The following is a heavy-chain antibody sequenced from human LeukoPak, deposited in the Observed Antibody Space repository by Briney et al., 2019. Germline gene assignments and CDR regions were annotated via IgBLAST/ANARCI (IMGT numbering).Heavy chain of an antibody. D-gene: IGHD1-26*01. V-gene: IGHV4-34*01. CDR3: ARGKVGATGNWFDP. J-gene: IGHJ5*02. Sequence: SETLSLTCAVYGGSFSGYYWSWIRQPPGKGLEWIGEINHSGSTNYNPSLKSQVTISVDTSKNQFSLKLSSVTAADTAVYYCARGKVGATGNWFDPWGQGTLVTVSS. CDR2: INHSGST. CDR1: GGSFSGYY.